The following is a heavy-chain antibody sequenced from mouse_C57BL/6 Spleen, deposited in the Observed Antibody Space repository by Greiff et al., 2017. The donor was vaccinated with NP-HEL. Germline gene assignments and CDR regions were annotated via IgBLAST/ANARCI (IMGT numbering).Heavy chain of an antibody. V-gene: IGHV5-9*01. D-gene: IGHD1-1*01. CDR2: ISGGGGNT. CDR1: GFTFSSYT. CDR3: ARHGYYGDYAMDY. Sequence: EVKVVESGGGLVKPGGSLKLSCAASGFTFSSYTMSWVRQTPGKRLEWVATISGGGGNTYYPDSVKGRFTISRDNAKNTLYLQMSSLRSEDTALYYCARHGYYGDYAMDYWGQGTSVTVSS. J-gene: IGHJ4*01.